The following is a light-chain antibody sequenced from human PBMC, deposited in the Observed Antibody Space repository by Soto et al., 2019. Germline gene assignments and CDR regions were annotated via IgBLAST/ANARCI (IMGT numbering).Light chain of an antibody. CDR1: GSNIGGNS. J-gene: IGLJ1*01. Sequence: QSVLTQPPSVSAAPGQEGTISCSGSGSNIGGNSVSWYQQLPGTAPKLLIYDDNKRPSGIPDRFSGSKSGTSATLGITGFQTGDEADYYCGSWDSSLSAYVFGTGTKVTVL. CDR2: DDN. V-gene: IGLV1-51*01. CDR3: GSWDSSLSAYV.